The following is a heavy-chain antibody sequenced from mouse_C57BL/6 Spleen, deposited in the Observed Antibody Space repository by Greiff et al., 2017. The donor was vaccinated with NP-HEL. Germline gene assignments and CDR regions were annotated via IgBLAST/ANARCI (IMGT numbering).Heavy chain of an antibody. CDR3: ARSDYYGGY. Sequence: QVQLQQPGAELVRPGSSVKLSCKASGYTFTSYWMDWVKQRPGQGLEWIGNIYPSDGDTNYNEKFKDKATLTVDKSSSTAYMQLSSLTAEDSAVYYCARSDYYGGYWGKGTTLTVSS. D-gene: IGHD1-1*01. CDR2: IYPSDGDT. J-gene: IGHJ2*01. CDR1: GYTFTSYW. V-gene: IGHV1-61*01.